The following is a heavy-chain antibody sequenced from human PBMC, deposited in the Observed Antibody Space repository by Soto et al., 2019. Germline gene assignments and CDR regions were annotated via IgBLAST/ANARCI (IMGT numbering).Heavy chain of an antibody. CDR1: GFTFSSYW. J-gene: IGHJ6*02. V-gene: IGHV3-74*01. Sequence: PGGSLRLSCAASGFTFSSYWMHWVRQAPGKGLVWVSRINIDGSSTSYADSVKGRFTISRDNAKNTLYLQMNSLRAEDTAVYYCANFWFGEKEGYYYYYYGMDVWGQGTTVTVSS. CDR3: ANFWFGEKEGYYYYYYGMDV. CDR2: INIDGSST. D-gene: IGHD3-10*01.